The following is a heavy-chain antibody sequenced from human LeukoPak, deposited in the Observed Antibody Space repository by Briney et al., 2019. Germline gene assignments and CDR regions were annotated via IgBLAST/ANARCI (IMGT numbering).Heavy chain of an antibody. V-gene: IGHV4-4*07. CDR2: IYTCGST. D-gene: IGHD3-10*01. CDR3: ARDLYGSGQYYYYYYMDV. CDR1: GGSISSYY. Sequence: SETLSLTCTVSGGSISSYYWSWIRQPAGKGLEWIGRIYTCGSTNYNPSLKSRVTMSVDTSKNQFSLKLSSVTAADTAVYYCARDLYGSGQYYYYYYMDVWGKGTTVTVSS. J-gene: IGHJ6*03.